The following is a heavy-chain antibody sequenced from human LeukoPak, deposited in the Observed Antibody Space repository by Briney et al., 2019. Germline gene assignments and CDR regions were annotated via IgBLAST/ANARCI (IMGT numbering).Heavy chain of an antibody. J-gene: IGHJ4*02. V-gene: IGHV3-48*03. CDR1: RFTFRSYE. D-gene: IGHD6-13*01. CDR2: ISSSGSTI. Sequence: GGSLRLSCAVSRFTFRSYEMNWVRQAPGKGLEWVSYISSSGSTIYYADSVKGRFTISRDNAKNSLYLQMNSLRAEDTAVYYCAREAAAGSDYWGQGTLVTVSS. CDR3: AREAAAGSDY.